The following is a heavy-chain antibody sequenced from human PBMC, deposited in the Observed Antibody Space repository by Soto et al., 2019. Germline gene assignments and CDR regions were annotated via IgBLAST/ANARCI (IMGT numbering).Heavy chain of an antibody. CDR2: FSYSGNT. J-gene: IGHJ4*02. V-gene: IGHV4-59*01. Sequence: PSETMSLTCTVSGGSNISGYWSWIRQHPGQGLEWIGYFSYSGNTNYNPSLKSRVTMSVDTPKNQFSLRLSSVTTADTAVYYCAGLRGYAGSPNDYWGQGTLVTVSS. CDR1: GGSNISGY. D-gene: IGHD2-15*01. CDR3: AGLRGYAGSPNDY.